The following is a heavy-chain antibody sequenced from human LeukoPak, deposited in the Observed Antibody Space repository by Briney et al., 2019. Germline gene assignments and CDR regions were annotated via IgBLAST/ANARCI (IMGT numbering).Heavy chain of an antibody. V-gene: IGHV3-23*01. CDR3: AKGTWIQPIRSYYFDY. Sequence: GGTLRLSCAASGFTFSSYGMSWVRQAPGKGLQWVSAISGSGGSTYYADSVKGRFTISRDNSKNTLYLQMNSLRAEDTAVYYCAKGTWIQPIRSYYFDYWGQGTLVTVSS. CDR1: GFTFSSYG. D-gene: IGHD5-18*01. J-gene: IGHJ4*02. CDR2: ISGSGGST.